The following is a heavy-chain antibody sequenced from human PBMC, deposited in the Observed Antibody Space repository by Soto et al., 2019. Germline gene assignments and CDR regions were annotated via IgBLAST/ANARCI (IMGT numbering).Heavy chain of an antibody. CDR2: VYHTGDT. D-gene: IGHD2-21*02. Sequence: LSLTCGVSGGTVASSHWWSWVRQSPGRGLEWIGNVYHTGDTNFNPSLQSRVTFSVDKSNNQFSLRLTSVTAADTALYFCAREIVTAGGNNYFDPWGPGTLVTVSS. J-gene: IGHJ5*02. CDR3: AREIVTAGGNNYFDP. V-gene: IGHV4-4*01. CDR1: GGTVASSHW.